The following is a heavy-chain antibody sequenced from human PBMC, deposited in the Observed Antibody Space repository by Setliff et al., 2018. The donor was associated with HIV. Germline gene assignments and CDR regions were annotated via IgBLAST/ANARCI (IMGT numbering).Heavy chain of an antibody. D-gene: IGHD3-22*01. CDR2: IYYSGST. J-gene: IGHJ3*02. CDR1: GGSISSGGYY. CDR3: ARSPLIYYDKSDAFDI. V-gene: IGHV4-31*01. Sequence: SETLSLTCTVSGGSISSGGYYWSWIRQLPGKGLECIGYIYYSGSTYYNPSLKSLVTISVDTSKNQFSLKLSSVTAADPAVYYCARSPLIYYDKSDAFDIWGQGTMVTVSS.